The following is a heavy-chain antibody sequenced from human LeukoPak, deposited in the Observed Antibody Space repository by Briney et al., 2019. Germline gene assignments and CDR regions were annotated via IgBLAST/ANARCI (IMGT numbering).Heavy chain of an antibody. Sequence: GESLKISCKGSGYSFTSYWIGWVRQLPGKGLEWMGIIYPGDSDTRYSPSFQGQVTISADKSISTAYLQWSSLKASDTAMYYCARPRRDGYNFDAFDIWGQGTMVTVSS. CDR2: IYPGDSDT. V-gene: IGHV5-51*01. D-gene: IGHD5-24*01. CDR1: GYSFTSYW. CDR3: ARPRRDGYNFDAFDI. J-gene: IGHJ3*02.